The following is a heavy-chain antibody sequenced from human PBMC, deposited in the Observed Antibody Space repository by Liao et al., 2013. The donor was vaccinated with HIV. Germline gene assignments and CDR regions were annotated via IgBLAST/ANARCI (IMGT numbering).Heavy chain of an antibody. D-gene: IGHD2-2*01. CDR2: IYYSGNT. V-gene: IGHV4-39*07. CDR1: GGSITSRGYY. Sequence: QVQLQESGPGLVKPSETLSLTCTVSGGSITSRGYYWGWIRQPPGKGLEWIASIYYSGNTYYNPSLKSRVTISVDTSKNQFSLKLSSVTAADTAVYYCARDGPVVVTQYFQHWGQGTLVTVSS. CDR3: ARDGPVVVTQYFQH. J-gene: IGHJ1*01.